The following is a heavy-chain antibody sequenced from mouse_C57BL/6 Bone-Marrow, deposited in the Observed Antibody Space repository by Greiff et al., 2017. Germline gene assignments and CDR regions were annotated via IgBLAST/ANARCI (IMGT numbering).Heavy chain of an antibody. CDR1: GFSLTSYG. Sequence: QVQLQQSGPGLVQPSQSLSITCTVSGFSLTSYGVHWVRQSPGKGLEWLGVIWSGGSTDYNAAFISRLSISKDNSKSQVFFKMNSLQADDTAIYYCARNFPIYYDYDGPSFAYWGQGTLVTVSA. CDR3: ARNFPIYYDYDGPSFAY. V-gene: IGHV2-2*01. J-gene: IGHJ3*01. CDR2: IWSGGST. D-gene: IGHD2-4*01.